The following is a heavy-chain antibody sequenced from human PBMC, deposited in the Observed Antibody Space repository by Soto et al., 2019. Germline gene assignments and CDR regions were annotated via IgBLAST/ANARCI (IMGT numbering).Heavy chain of an antibody. V-gene: IGHV4-59*01. D-gene: IGHD4-17*01. CDR1: GGSISSYY. J-gene: IGHJ4*02. CDR2: ISYSGST. CDR3: ARASPYGDYALDY. Sequence: PSETLSLTCPVSGGSISSYYWIWIRQPPGKGLEWIGYISYSGSTNYNPSLKSRPTISVDTSKNQFSLKLRSVTAADTAVYYCARASPYGDYALDYWGQGALVTVSS.